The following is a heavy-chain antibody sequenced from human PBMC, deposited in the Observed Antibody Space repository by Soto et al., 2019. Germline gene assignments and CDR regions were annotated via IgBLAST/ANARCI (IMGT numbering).Heavy chain of an antibody. D-gene: IGHD2-15*01. CDR3: TTGSVEGV. Sequence: EVQLVESGGGFIYPGGSLRLSCAASGLTISNAWMNWVRQAPGKGLEWVGRIKTNTEGGTTDYAAAVNGRFTVSRDDSKNTLYRQMNSLKTEDTAVYYWTTGSVEGVWGQATTVTVSS. CDR2: IKTNTEGGTT. J-gene: IGHJ6*02. V-gene: IGHV3-15*07. CDR1: GLTISNAW.